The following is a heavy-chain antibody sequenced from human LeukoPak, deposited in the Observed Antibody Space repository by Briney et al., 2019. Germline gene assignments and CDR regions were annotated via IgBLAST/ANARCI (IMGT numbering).Heavy chain of an antibody. CDR2: LYTSGSM. V-gene: IGHV4-61*09. J-gene: IGHJ3*02. CDR3: ARLGHLLRFGDWPRAFDI. CDR1: GGSISSGSYD. D-gene: IGHD3-10*01. Sequence: PSETLSLTCTVSGGSISSGSYDWYWIRQPAGKGLEWIGHLYTSGSMSCNPSLKSRVTISVDTSKNQFSLKLSSVTAADTAVYYCARLGHLLRFGDWPRAFDIWGQGTMVTVSS.